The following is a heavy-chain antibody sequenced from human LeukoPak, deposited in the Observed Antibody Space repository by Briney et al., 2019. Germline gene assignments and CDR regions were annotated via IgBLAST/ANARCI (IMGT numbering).Heavy chain of an antibody. D-gene: IGHD2-2*02. Sequence: ASVKVSCKVSGYTLTELSMHWVRQAPGKGLEWMGGFDPEDGETVYAQKFQGRVTMTEDTSTDTAYMELSSLRSKDTAVYYCATSHFCSSTSCYNHYYYYGMDVWGKGTTVTVSS. CDR3: ATSHFCSSTSCYNHYYYYGMDV. CDR1: GYTLTELS. J-gene: IGHJ6*04. V-gene: IGHV1-24*01. CDR2: FDPEDGET.